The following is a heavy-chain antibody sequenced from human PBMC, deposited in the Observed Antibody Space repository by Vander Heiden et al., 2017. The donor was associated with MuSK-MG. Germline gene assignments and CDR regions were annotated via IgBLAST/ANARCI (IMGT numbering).Heavy chain of an antibody. CDR2: INPNSGGT. V-gene: IGHV1-2*02. CDR3: ARDVATIFGVVIDPFFDY. CDR1: GYTFTGYY. J-gene: IGHJ4*02. Sequence: QVQLVQSGAEVKKPGASVKVSCTASGYTFTGYYMHWVRQAPGQGLEWMGWINPNSGGTNYAQKFQGRVTMTRDTSISTAYMELSRLRSDDTAVYYCARDVATIFGVVIDPFFDYWGQGTLVTVSS. D-gene: IGHD3-3*01.